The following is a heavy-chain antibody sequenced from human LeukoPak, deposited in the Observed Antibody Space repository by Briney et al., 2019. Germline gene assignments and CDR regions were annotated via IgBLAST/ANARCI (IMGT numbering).Heavy chain of an antibody. CDR1: GFTFNNYA. CDR2: ISTTGGST. J-gene: IGHJ4*02. CDR3: AKDWTTVVSPKGYYFDS. D-gene: IGHD4-23*01. V-gene: IGHV3-23*01. Sequence: GGSLRLSCAAFGFTFNNYAMSWVRQAPGKGLEWVSGISTTGGSTYYADSVKGRFTISRDNSNNTLSLQMNSLRGEDTAIYYCAKDWTTVVSPKGYYFDSWGQGNLVIVSS.